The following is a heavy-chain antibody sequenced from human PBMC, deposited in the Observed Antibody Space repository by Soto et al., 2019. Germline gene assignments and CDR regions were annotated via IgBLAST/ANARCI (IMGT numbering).Heavy chain of an antibody. CDR3: ARDSQFIWFGHNWFDP. J-gene: IGHJ5*02. CDR1: GYTFTSYA. V-gene: IGHV1-3*01. CDR2: INAGNGNT. D-gene: IGHD3-10*01. Sequence: GASVKVSCKASGYTFTSYAMHWVRQAPGQRLEWMGWINAGNGNTKYSQKFQGRVTITRDTSASTAYMELSSLRSEDTAVYYCARDSQFIWFGHNWFDPWGQGTLVTVSS.